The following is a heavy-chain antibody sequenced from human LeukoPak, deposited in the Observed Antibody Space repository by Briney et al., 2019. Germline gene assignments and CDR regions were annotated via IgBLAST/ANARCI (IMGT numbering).Heavy chain of an antibody. CDR1: GFTFSRYE. Sequence: GGSLRLSCAASGFTFSRYEMNWVRQAPGKGLEWVSYISSSGSTIYYADSVKGRFTISRDNAKTLLYLQMNSLRAEDTAVYYCASGRDIWFGELLQTNWFDPWGQGTLVTVSS. V-gene: IGHV3-48*03. CDR3: ASGRDIWFGELLQTNWFDP. J-gene: IGHJ5*02. CDR2: ISSSGSTI. D-gene: IGHD3-10*01.